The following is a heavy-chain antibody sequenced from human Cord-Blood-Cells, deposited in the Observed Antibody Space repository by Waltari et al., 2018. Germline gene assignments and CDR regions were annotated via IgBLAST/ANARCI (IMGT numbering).Heavy chain of an antibody. CDR2: INHSGST. CDR1: GGSFSGYY. CDR3: ARGHKVGTHGELETPNAFDI. D-gene: IGHD1-1*01. Sequence: QVQLQQWGAGLLKPSETLSLTCAVYGGSFSGYYWCWIRQPPGKGLEWIGEINHSGSTNYNPSLKSRVTISVDTSKNQFSLKLSSVTAADTAVYYCARGHKVGTHGELETPNAFDIWGQGTMVTVSS. J-gene: IGHJ3*02. V-gene: IGHV4-34*01.